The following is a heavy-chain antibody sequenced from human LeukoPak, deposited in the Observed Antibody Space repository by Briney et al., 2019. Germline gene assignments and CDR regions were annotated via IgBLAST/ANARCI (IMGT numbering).Heavy chain of an antibody. D-gene: IGHD3-10*01. J-gene: IGHJ3*02. CDR2: IKQDGSEK. V-gene: IGHV3-7*01. CDR3: ASQRPPFTMVRGVIADAFDI. Sequence: GGSLRLSCAASGFTFSSYWMSWVRQAPGKGLEWVANIKQDGSEKYYVDSVKGRFTISRDNAKNSLYLQMNSLRAEDTAVYYCASQRPPFTMVRGVIADAFDIWGQGTMVTVSS. CDR1: GFTFSSYW.